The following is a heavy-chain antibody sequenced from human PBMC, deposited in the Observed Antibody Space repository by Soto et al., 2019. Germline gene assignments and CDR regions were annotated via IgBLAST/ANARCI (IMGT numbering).Heavy chain of an antibody. CDR1: GFTFSSYG. CDR3: VKDRNAMVRGVIFYYYGMDV. D-gene: IGHD3-10*01. CDR2: ISYDGSNK. V-gene: IGHV3-30*18. Sequence: QVQLVESGGGVVQPGRSLRLSCAASGFTFSSYGMHWVRQAPGKGLEWVAVISYDGSNKYYADSVKGRFTISRDNSKNTLYLQMNSLRAEDTAVYYCVKDRNAMVRGVIFYYYGMDVWGQGTTVTVSS. J-gene: IGHJ6*02.